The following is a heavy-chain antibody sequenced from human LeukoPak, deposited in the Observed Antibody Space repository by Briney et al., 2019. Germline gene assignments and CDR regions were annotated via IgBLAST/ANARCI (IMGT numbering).Heavy chain of an antibody. CDR2: ISSRSNYI. CDR3: ATVGNPPNDY. Sequence: VQPGGTLRLSCAASGFTFNNYSMNWVRQAPGKGLEWVSSISSRSNYIYYPDSVKGRFTISRDNAKNSLYLQMNGLRAEDTAVYYCATVGNPPNDYWGQGTLVTVSS. J-gene: IGHJ4*02. D-gene: IGHD4-23*01. CDR1: GFTFNNYS. V-gene: IGHV3-21*01.